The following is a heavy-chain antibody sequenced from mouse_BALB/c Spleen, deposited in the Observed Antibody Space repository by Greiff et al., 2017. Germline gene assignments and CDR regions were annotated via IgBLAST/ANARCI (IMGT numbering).Heavy chain of an antibody. CDR3: ARGGYYRAMDY. CDR2: INPSTGYT. Sequence: VQLQQSGAELAKPGASVKMSCKASGYTFTSYWMHWVKQRPGQGLEWIGYINPSTGYTEYNQKFKDKATLTADKSSSTAYMQLSSLTSEDSAVYYCARGGYYRAMDYWGQGTSVTVSS. V-gene: IGHV1-7*01. D-gene: IGHD2-3*01. J-gene: IGHJ4*01. CDR1: GYTFTSYW.